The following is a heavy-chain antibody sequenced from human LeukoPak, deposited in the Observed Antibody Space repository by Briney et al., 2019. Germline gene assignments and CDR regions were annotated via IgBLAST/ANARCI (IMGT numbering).Heavy chain of an antibody. CDR1: GFTVSSNY. CDR2: IKQDGSKK. J-gene: IGHJ4*02. V-gene: IGHV3-7*04. CDR3: TRVGYIDEGIDY. D-gene: IGHD5-24*01. Sequence: GGSLRLSCAASGFTVSSNYMTWVRQAPGKGLEWVANIKQDGSKKSYVDSVKGRFTISRDNAKNSLYLQMNSLRAGDTAIYYCTRVGYIDEGIDYWGQGTLVTVSS.